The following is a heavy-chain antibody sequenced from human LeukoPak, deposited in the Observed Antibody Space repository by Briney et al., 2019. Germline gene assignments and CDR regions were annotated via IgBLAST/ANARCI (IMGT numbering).Heavy chain of an antibody. CDR2: IWDDGSSK. V-gene: IGHV3-33*01. J-gene: IGHJ6*03. CDR3: VRDRDYSAGFPYYYMDV. Sequence: GRSLLLSCAASGFTFSSFGMHWVRQAPGKGLEWVALIWDDGSSKNYADSVKGRFTISRNNSKNTLYLQTDSLRVDDTAVYYCVRDRDYSAGFPYYYMDVWGTGTTVTVSS. CDR1: GFTFSSFG. D-gene: IGHD4-11*01.